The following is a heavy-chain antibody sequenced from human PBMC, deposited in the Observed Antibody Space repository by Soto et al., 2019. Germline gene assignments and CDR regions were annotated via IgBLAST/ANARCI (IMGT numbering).Heavy chain of an antibody. J-gene: IGHJ6*02. CDR1: GGSISSSSYY. CDR2: IYYSGST. Sequence: SETLSLTCTVSGGSISSSSYYWGWIRQPPGKGLEWIGSIYYSGSTYYNPSLKSRVTISVDTSKNQFSLKLSSVTAADTAVYYCARQKSGVIAVPGGMDVWGQGTTVTVSS. D-gene: IGHD6-19*01. CDR3: ARQKSGVIAVPGGMDV. V-gene: IGHV4-39*01.